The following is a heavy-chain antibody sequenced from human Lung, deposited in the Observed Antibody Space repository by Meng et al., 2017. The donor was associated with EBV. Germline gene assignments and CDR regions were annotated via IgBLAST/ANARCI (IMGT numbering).Heavy chain of an antibody. CDR3: AKDLSGRFDP. V-gene: IGHV3-30*18. CDR1: GFIFSNYG. D-gene: IGHD1-14*01. J-gene: IGHJ5*02. CDR2: IPSDGSHNK. Sequence: QEHFGESGGGLVQPGRYLRLYCAASGFIFSNYGFHWVRQAPGKGPEWVAIIPSDGSHNKYYADSVKGRFTISRDNSKNTLYLQMNSLRTDDTAVYYCAKDLSGRFDPWGQGTLVTVSS.